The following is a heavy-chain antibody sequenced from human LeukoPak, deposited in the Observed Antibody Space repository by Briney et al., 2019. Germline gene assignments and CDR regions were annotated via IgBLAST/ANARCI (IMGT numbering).Heavy chain of an antibody. V-gene: IGHV3-23*01. D-gene: IGHD3-9*01. CDR1: GFTFSSYA. CDR2: ISGSGGST. CDR3: AKWGDYDILTGYYVPDY. Sequence: GGSLRLSCAASGFTFSSYAMSWVRQAPGKGLEWVSAISGSGGSTYYADSVKGRFTISRDNSKNTLYLQVNSLRAEDTAVYYCAKWGDYDILTGYYVPDYWGQGTLVTVSS. J-gene: IGHJ4*02.